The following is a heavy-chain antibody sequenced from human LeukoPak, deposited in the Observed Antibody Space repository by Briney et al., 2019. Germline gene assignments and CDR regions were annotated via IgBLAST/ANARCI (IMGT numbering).Heavy chain of an antibody. CDR1: GFTVSNSY. CDR2: LYSGGST. Sequence: GGSLRLSCAASGFTVSNSYMSWVRQAPGKGLEWVSFLYSGGSTYYADSVKGRFTISRDNSKNTLYLQMNSLRAEDTAVYYCAKMAPSNWFDPWGQGTLVTVSS. D-gene: IGHD2-8*01. V-gene: IGHV3-53*01. CDR3: AKMAPSNWFDP. J-gene: IGHJ5*02.